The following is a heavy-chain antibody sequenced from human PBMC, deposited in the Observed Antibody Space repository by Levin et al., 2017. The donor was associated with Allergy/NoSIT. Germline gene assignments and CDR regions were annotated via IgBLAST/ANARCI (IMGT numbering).Heavy chain of an antibody. CDR2: INSDGSAT. V-gene: IGHV3-74*01. Sequence: GESLKISCAASGFTFNKYWMHWIRQAPGKGPMWISRINSDGSATRYADSVKGRFTISRDNAKNMLYLQMYSLKAEDTALYYCTRATAEYQLPLSSFHYWGPGTVVTVSS. CDR1: GFTFNKYW. CDR3: TRATAEYQLPLSSFHY. D-gene: IGHD2/OR15-2a*01. J-gene: IGHJ4*02.